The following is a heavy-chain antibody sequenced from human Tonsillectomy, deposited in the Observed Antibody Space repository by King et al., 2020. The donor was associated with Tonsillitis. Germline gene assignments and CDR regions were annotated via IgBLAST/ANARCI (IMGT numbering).Heavy chain of an antibody. CDR2: IDWDDDK. V-gene: IGHV2-70*01. J-gene: IGHJ4*02. Sequence: TLKESGPALVKPTQTLTLTCTFSWFSLSTSGMCVSWIRQPPGKALEWLALIDWDDDKSYSTSLKTRLTISKDTPKNPVVLTMTNMDPVDTATYYCARISYSSSWYFDYWGQGTLVNVSS. D-gene: IGHD6-13*01. CDR1: WFSLSTSGMC. CDR3: ARISYSSSWYFDY.